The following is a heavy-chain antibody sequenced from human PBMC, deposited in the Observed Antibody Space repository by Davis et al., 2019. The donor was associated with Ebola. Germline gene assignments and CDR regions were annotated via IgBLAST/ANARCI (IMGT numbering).Heavy chain of an antibody. J-gene: IGHJ4*02. CDR3: ARAEDGYGKVFDY. CDR2: IIPIFGTA. V-gene: IGHV1-69*06. Sequence: SVKVSCKASGGTFSSYAISWVRQAPGQGLEWMGGIIPIFGTANYAQKFQGRVTITADKSTSTAYMELSSLRSEDTAVYDCARAEDGYGKVFDYWGQGTLVTVSS. CDR1: GGTFSSYA. D-gene: IGHD5-12*01.